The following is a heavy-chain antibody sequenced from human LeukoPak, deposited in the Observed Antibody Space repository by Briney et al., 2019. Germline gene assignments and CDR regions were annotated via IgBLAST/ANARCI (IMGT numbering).Heavy chain of an antibody. CDR1: GGSFSGYY. D-gene: IGHD1-26*01. CDR3: ARAVVGATEY. J-gene: IGHJ4*02. CDR2: INHTGNT. V-gene: IGHV4-34*01. Sequence: SETLSPTCAVNGGSFSGYYWNWIRQPPGKRLEWIGEINHTGNTNYNPSLKRRVTISVDTSQKQFSLRLNSVTAADTAVYYCARAVVGATEYWGQGTLVTVSS.